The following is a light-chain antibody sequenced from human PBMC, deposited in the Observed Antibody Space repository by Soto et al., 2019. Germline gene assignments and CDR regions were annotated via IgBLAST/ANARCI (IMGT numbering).Light chain of an antibody. CDR3: SSYTSDSTL. J-gene: IGLJ2*01. CDR1: SSDVGGYNF. V-gene: IGLV2-14*03. CDR2: DVS. Sequence: QLVLTQPASVSGSPGQSITISCTGTSSDVGGYNFVSWYQQHPAKAPKLIIYDVSNRPSGVPIRFSASKSGSTASLTISGLQAEDEADYYCSSYTSDSTLFGGGTKVTVL.